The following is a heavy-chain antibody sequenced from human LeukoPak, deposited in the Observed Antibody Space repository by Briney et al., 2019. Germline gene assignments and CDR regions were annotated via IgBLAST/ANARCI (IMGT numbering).Heavy chain of an antibody. CDR2: IHPGDSDT. CDR3: ARPSSYYYGSGSTSAFDI. Sequence: GESLKISCKGSGYSFTSYWIGWVRQMPGKGLEWMGIIHPGDSDTRYGPSFQGQVTISADKSISTAYLQWSSLKASDTAMYYCARPSSYYYGSGSTSAFDIWGQGTMVTVSS. D-gene: IGHD3-10*01. J-gene: IGHJ3*02. CDR1: GYSFTSYW. V-gene: IGHV5-51*01.